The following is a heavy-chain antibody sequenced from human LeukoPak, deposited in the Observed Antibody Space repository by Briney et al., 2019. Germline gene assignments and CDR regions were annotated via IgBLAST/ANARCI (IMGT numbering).Heavy chain of an antibody. CDR2: IYSGGKT. D-gene: IGHD4-23*01. J-gene: IGHJ4*02. CDR3: ARGADRWNYFDY. V-gene: IGHV3-53*01. Sequence: PGGSLRLSCAASGFTLSSNFLSWVRQAPGKGLEWVSVIYSGGKTYYTDSVRGRFTISRDNSKNTLYLQMTSLRAEDTAVYYCARGADRWNYFDYWGQGTLVTVSS. CDR1: GFTLSSNF.